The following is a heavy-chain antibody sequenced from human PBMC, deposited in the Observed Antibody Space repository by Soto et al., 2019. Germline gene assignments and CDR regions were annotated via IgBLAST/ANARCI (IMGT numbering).Heavy chain of an antibody. CDR1: EFTFRSYW. CDR2: ISGDWSSR. V-gene: IGHV3-74*01. Sequence: GGSLRLSCAASEFTFRSYWMHWVRRSPGKGLVWVSRISGDWSSRTYTDSVRGRFTISRDNAKNTVYLQMDSLRAEDTAVYYCARSLPGTYGAFDLWGQGTMVTVSS. J-gene: IGHJ3*01. D-gene: IGHD1-7*01. CDR3: ARSLPGTYGAFDL.